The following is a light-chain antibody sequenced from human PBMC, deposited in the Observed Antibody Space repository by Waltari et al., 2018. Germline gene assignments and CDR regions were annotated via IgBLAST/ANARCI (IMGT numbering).Light chain of an antibody. J-gene: IGLJ6*01. CDR1: HSNIGSHP. Sequence: QSILTQPPSVSGAPGQRVSISCSGSHSNIGSHPVNWYQHPPGAAPRLLIFVNDGRASGVPERFSASKSGTSASLAISDPEFDDEADYYCASWDGSLTVNVFGSGTKVTVL. CDR2: VND. V-gene: IGLV1-44*01. CDR3: ASWDGSLTVNV.